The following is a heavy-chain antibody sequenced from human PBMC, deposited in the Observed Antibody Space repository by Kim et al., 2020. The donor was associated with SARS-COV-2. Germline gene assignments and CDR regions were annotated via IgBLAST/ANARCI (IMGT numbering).Heavy chain of an antibody. CDR1: GYTFTSYG. V-gene: IGHV1-18*01. Sequence: ASVKVSCKASGYTFTSYGISWVRQAPGQGLEWMGWISAYNGNTNYAQKLQGRVTMTTDTSTSTAYMELRSLRSDDTAVYYCAGALRITIFGVVIDRGGYYYGMNVWGQGTTVTVSS. J-gene: IGHJ6*02. CDR2: ISAYNGNT. CDR3: AGALRITIFGVVIDRGGYYYGMNV. D-gene: IGHD3-3*01.